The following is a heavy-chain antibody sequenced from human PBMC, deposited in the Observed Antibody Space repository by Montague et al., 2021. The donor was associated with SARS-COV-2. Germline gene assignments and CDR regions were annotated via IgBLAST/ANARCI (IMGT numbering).Heavy chain of an antibody. CDR2: INHYGST. CDR3: ARGLPVTTLFYYVGMDV. J-gene: IGHJ6*02. Sequence: SETLSLTCAVYGGSFSGNYWSWIRQPPGKGLEWIGEINHYGSTNYNPSLKSQVTMSVDTSKNQFSLKLSSVTAADTAVYYCARGLPVTTLFYYVGMDVWGQGTTITVSS. D-gene: IGHD4-11*01. CDR1: GGSFSGNY. V-gene: IGHV4-34*01.